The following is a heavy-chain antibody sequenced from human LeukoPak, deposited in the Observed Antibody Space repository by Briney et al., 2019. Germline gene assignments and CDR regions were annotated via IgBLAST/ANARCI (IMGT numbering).Heavy chain of an antibody. Sequence: GASVKVSCKTSGYTFTTYGISWVRQAPGQGLGLMGWISAYNGKTDYAQKLQGRLTMIKDTSTSTAYMELRSLRSEDTGVYYCARGPYYSGSGSYYWTRVGFDYWGQGTLVSVSS. CDR1: GYTFTTYG. D-gene: IGHD3-10*01. CDR2: ISAYNGKT. J-gene: IGHJ4*02. V-gene: IGHV1-18*01. CDR3: ARGPYYSGSGSYYWTRVGFDY.